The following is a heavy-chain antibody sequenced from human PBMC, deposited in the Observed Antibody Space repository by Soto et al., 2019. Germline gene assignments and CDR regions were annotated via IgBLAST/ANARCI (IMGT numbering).Heavy chain of an antibody. CDR2: IYYSGST. Sequence: QLHRQGPGQGLGKPYQPLSLTCPVPGGSISSGGSSWTWFRQHPGKGLEWIGYIYYSGSTYYNPSLKSRVTISVDTSKNQFSLKLSSVTAADTAVYYCARVPSPWGQGTLVTVSS. CDR3: ARVPSP. CDR1: GGSISSGGSS. J-gene: IGHJ5*02. V-gene: IGHV4-31*03.